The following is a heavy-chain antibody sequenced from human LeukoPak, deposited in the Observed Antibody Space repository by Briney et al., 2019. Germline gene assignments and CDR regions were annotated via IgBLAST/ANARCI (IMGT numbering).Heavy chain of an antibody. D-gene: IGHD2-15*01. J-gene: IGHJ4*02. CDR1: GFTVSSNY. CDR2: IYSGGST. CDR3: ARVRCSGGGCFYNFDY. V-gene: IGHV3-66*01. Sequence: PGGSLRLSCAASGFTVSSNYMNWVRQAPGKGLEWVSVIYSGGSTYYADSVKGRFTISRDDSKNTLYLQMNSLRAEDTAVYYCARVRCSGGGCFYNFDYWGQGSLVTVSS.